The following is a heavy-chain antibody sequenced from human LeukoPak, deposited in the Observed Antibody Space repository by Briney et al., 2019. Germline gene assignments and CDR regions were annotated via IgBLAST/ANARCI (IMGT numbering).Heavy chain of an antibody. CDR1: GGSFSGYY. D-gene: IGHD2-2*01. J-gene: IGHJ4*02. CDR2: INHSGST. V-gene: IGHV4-34*01. CDR3: ARGGIPAALDY. Sequence: PSETLSLTCAVYGGSFSGYYWSWIRQPPGKGLEWIGEINHSGSTNYNPSLKSRVTISVDTSKNQFSLKLSSVTAADTALYYCARGGIPAALDYWGQGTLVTVSS.